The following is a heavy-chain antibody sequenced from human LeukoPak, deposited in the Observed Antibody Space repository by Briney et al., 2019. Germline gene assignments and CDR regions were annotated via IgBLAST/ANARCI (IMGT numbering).Heavy chain of an antibody. CDR3: ATAVAGTGIIDY. J-gene: IGHJ4*02. V-gene: IGHV3-53*01. CDR2: IYSGGST. Sequence: GGSLRLSCAASGFTVSSNYTSWVRQAPGKGLEWVSVIYSGGSTYYADSVKGRFTISRDNSKNTLYLQMNSLRAEDTAVYYCATAVAGTGIIDYWGQGTLVTVSS. CDR1: GFTVSSNY. D-gene: IGHD6-19*01.